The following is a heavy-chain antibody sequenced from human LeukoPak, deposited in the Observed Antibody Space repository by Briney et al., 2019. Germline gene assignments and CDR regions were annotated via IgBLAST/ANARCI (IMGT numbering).Heavy chain of an antibody. D-gene: IGHD1-26*01. V-gene: IGHV3-23*01. J-gene: IGHJ3*02. Sequence: GGSLRLSCAASGFTFSIYVMSWVRQAPGKGLECVSGISGSGGGTYYADSVKGRFTISRDNPKNTLNLQMNSLTADDTAVYYCAKAAQYSGSYYAGFDIWGQGTMVTVSS. CDR2: ISGSGGGT. CDR1: GFTFSIYV. CDR3: AKAAQYSGSYYAGFDI.